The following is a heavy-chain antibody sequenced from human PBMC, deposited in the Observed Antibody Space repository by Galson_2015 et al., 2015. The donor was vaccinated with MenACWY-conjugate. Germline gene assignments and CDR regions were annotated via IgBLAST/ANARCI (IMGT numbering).Heavy chain of an antibody. Sequence: KGLEWMGIIYPGDSDTRYTPSFQGHVTISADKSINTAYLQWGSLEASDTAMYYCARQGFGSSSLDYWGQGTLVTVSS. D-gene: IGHD6-6*01. CDR2: IYPGDSDT. V-gene: IGHV5-51*01. CDR3: ARQGFGSSSLDY. J-gene: IGHJ4*02.